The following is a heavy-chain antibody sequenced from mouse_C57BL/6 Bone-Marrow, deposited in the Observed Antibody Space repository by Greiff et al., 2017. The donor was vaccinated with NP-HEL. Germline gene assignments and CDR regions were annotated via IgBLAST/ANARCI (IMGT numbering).Heavy chain of an antibody. CDR2: FHPRSGNT. J-gene: IGHJ3*01. CDR1: GYTFTSYG. CDR3: ASKRVWYLDY. V-gene: IGHV1-81*01. Sequence: VKLMESGAELARPGASVKLSCKASGYTFTSYGISWVKQRPGQGLEWIGEFHPRSGNTYYNEKFKGKATLTVDKSSSTAYMELRSLTSEDSAVFSWASKRVWYLDYWGQGTLVTVSA. D-gene: IGHD2-10*02.